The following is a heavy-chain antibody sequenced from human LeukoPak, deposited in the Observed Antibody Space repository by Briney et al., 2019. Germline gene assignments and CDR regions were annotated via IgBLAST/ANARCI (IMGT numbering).Heavy chain of an antibody. J-gene: IGHJ4*02. CDR2: IGGSDGRT. V-gene: IGHV3-23*01. Sequence: GGSLRLSCAASGFTLRSYAMSWVRQAPGKGLEWVSSIGGSDGRTYYAESVKGRFTISRDNSKNTVYLQMNSLRVEDTAVYFCADPPNADYWGQGTLVTVSS. D-gene: IGHD4/OR15-4a*01. CDR3: ADPPNADY. CDR1: GFTLRSYA.